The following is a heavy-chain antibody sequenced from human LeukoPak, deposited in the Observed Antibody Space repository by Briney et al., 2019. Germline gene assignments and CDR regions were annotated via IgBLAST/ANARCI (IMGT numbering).Heavy chain of an antibody. CDR3: AKDSSAWYFYFDS. V-gene: IGHV3-23*01. Sequence: GGSLRLSCAGSGFSFNSYALHWVRQAPGKGLEWVSDISGLGDKQYYADSVKGRFTISRDNSKNTVYLDMNSLRVEETGIYYCAKDSSAWYFYFDSWGQGTPVTVSS. D-gene: IGHD6-13*01. CDR2: ISGLGDKQ. J-gene: IGHJ4*01. CDR1: GFSFNSYA.